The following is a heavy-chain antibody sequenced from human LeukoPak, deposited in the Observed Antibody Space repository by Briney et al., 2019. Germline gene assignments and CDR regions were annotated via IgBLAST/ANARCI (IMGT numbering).Heavy chain of an antibody. J-gene: IGHJ5*02. CDR3: ARPPLGAPMVTGWFDP. V-gene: IGHV3-48*04. Sequence: PGGSLRLSCAASGFTFSSYSMSWIRQAPGKGLEWVSYISSSGSTIYYADSVKGRFTISRDNAKNSLYLQMNSLRAEDTAVYYCARPPLGAPMVTGWFDPWGQGTLVTVSS. D-gene: IGHD5-18*01. CDR2: ISSSGSTI. CDR1: GFTFSSYS.